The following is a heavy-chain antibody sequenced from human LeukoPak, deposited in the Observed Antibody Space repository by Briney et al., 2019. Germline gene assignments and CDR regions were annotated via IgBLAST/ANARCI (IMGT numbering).Heavy chain of an antibody. J-gene: IGHJ6*04. CDR2: ITAYNGNT. V-gene: IGHV1-18*04. D-gene: IGHD6-13*01. Sequence: ASVKLSCKASGYTFTSYGISWVRQPPGQGLEWMGWITAYNGNTNYAQKLQGRVTMTTDTSTSTAYMELRSLTSDDAAVYYCARDYSSSWQTRYYYCGMDVWGKGTTVTVSS. CDR3: ARDYSSSWQTRYYYCGMDV. CDR1: GYTFTSYG.